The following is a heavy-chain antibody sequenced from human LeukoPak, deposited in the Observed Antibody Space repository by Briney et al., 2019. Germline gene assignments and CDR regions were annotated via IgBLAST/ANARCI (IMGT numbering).Heavy chain of an antibody. D-gene: IGHD4-23*01. CDR1: GFTFDDYA. Sequence: PGGSLRLSCAASGFTFDDYAMHWVRQAPGKGLEWVSGISWNSGSIGYADSVKGRFTISRDNAKNSLYLQMNSLRAEDTALYYCAKQGILHGGNSGGYYYYGMDVWGQGTTVTVSS. CDR2: ISWNSGSI. V-gene: IGHV3-9*01. CDR3: AKQGILHGGNSGGYYYYGMDV. J-gene: IGHJ6*02.